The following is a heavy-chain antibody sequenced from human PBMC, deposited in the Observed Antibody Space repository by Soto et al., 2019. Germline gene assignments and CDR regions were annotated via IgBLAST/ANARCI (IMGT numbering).Heavy chain of an antibody. D-gene: IGHD6-6*01. J-gene: IGHJ4*02. CDR3: AAPPRY. CDR2: IYNSGNT. V-gene: IGHV4-59*01. Sequence: QVQLQESGPGLVKPSETLSLTCTVSGGSISSYYWNWIRQPPGKGLEWIGYIYNSGNTNYNPSLRSRVTISVDTSKNQLSLKLTSVTAADTAVYSCAAPPRYWGQGTLVTVSS. CDR1: GGSISSYY.